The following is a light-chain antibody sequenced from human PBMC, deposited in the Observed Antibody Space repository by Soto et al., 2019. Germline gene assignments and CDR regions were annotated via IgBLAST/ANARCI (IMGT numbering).Light chain of an antibody. CDR1: QTVSSF. Sequence: VLTQSPATLSLSPGERATLSCRASQTVSSFLAWYQQKPGQAPRLLIHDSSNRATGIPARFSGSGSGTDFTLTISSLEPEDFAVYYWQQRSNWPRFTFGPGTKVDI. V-gene: IGKV3-11*01. CDR2: DSS. CDR3: QQRSNWPRFT. J-gene: IGKJ3*01.